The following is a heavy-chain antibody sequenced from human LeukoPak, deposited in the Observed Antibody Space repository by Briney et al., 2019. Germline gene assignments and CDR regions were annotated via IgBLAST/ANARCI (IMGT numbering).Heavy chain of an antibody. D-gene: IGHD6-13*01. J-gene: IGHJ6*03. V-gene: IGHV1-8*01. CDR3: ATRGYSSSFHYYYYMDV. CDR1: GYTFTSYD. CDR2: MNPNSGNT. Sequence: ASVKVSCKASGYTFTSYDINWVRQATGQGLEWMGWMNPNSGNTGYAQKFQGRVTMTRNTSISTAYMELSSLRSEDTAVYYCATRGYSSSFHYYYYMDVWGKGTTVTVSS.